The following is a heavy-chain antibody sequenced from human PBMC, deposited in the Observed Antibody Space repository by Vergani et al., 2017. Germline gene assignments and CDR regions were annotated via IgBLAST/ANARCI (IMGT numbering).Heavy chain of an antibody. CDR1: GGPITSSSYY. CDR2: IYHSGGA. D-gene: IGHD3-9*01. Sequence: QLHLQESGPGLVKPSETLFLTCTVSGGPITSSSYYWGWIRQPPGKGLEWIGNIYHSGGAYYNPSLKGRVTISVDTSKNQFSLEVTSVTAADTAIYFCARTESFILRYFHCALWGQGTLVTVSA. V-gene: IGHV4-39*01. J-gene: IGHJ4*02. CDR3: ARTESFILRYFHCAL.